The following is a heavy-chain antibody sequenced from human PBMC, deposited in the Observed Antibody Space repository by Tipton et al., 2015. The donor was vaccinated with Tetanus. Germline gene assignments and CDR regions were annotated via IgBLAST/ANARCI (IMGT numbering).Heavy chain of an antibody. V-gene: IGHV4-59*01. D-gene: IGHD1-7*01. CDR2: ITYSRAT. CDR3: ARANYDSSKKGPFDS. CDR1: GGSLSSSH. Sequence: TLSLTCSVSGGSLSSSHWAWIRQPPGKGLEWVGKITYSRATTYNSSLKSRVTISLDTSTSQFSLKLTSATAADTAVYYCARANYDSSKKGPFDSWGQGSLVIVSS. J-gene: IGHJ4*02.